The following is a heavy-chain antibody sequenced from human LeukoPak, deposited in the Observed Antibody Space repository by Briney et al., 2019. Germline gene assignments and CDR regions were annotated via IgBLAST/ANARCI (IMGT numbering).Heavy chain of an antibody. CDR2: ISYSGNT. J-gene: IGHJ5*01. CDR1: GASLSSYY. V-gene: IGHV4-59*01. Sequence: SETLSLTCTVSGASLSSYYWSWIRQPPGKGLEWIGYISYSGNTEYNPSLKSRVTISVDTSKNQFSLKLSSVTAADAAVYYCAREPGHSGWFESWGQGTLVTVSS. D-gene: IGHD1-1*01. CDR3: AREPGHSGWFES.